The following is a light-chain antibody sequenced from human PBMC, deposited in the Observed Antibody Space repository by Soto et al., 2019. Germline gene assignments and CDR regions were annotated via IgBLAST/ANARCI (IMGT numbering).Light chain of an antibody. CDR2: AAS. CDR1: QGIRNF. Sequence: DIQMTQSPTSLSASVGDRVTITCRASQGIRNFVAWYQQNPGKAPKLLIYAASTLQSVVPSRFSGSGSGTDFTLPINSLQPEDVATYSCQKYSSVPVFGPGTKVEIK. J-gene: IGKJ3*01. CDR3: QKYSSVPV. V-gene: IGKV1-27*01.